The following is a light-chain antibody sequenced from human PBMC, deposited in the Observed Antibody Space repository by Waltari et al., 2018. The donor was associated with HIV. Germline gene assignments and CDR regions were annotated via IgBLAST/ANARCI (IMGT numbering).Light chain of an antibody. J-gene: IGLJ3*02. Sequence: QSLLTQPPSASGTPGQRVTISCSGGTANIGTNTVNWYKQLPGTAPTLLIFSDTLRPSGVSSRFSGSKSGTSASLAISGLRSDDEAKFICASWDASLAGWVFGGGTQLTVL. CDR1: TANIGTNT. CDR2: SDT. V-gene: IGLV1-44*01. CDR3: ASWDASLAGWV.